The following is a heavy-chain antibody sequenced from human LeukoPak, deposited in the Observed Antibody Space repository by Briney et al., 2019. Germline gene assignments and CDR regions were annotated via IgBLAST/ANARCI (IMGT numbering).Heavy chain of an antibody. CDR2: INPNSGGT. J-gene: IGHJ4*02. V-gene: IGHV1-2*02. Sequence: GASVKVSCKASGYTFTGYYMHWVRQAPGQGLEWMGWINPNSGGTNYAQKFQGRVTMTRDTSISTAYMELSRLRSDDTAVYYCARYPLGWEGIFGVVINLWGQGTLVTVSS. CDR1: GYTFTGYY. CDR3: ARYPLGWEGIFGVVINL. D-gene: IGHD3-3*01.